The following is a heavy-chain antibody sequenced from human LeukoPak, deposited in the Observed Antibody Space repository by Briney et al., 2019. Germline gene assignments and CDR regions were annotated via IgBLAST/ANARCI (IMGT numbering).Heavy chain of an antibody. D-gene: IGHD5/OR15-5a*01. CDR3: ASGQFLVSNDY. CDR1: GGSVSGGSYY. V-gene: IGHV4-61*01. J-gene: IGHJ4*02. CDR2: FYYTGST. Sequence: SETLSLTCTVSGGSVSGGSYYWSWIRQPPGKGLEWIGYFYYTGSTNYNPSLKSRVTISVDTSRNQFSLRLSSVTAADTAVYYCASGQFLVSNDYWGQGILVTVSS.